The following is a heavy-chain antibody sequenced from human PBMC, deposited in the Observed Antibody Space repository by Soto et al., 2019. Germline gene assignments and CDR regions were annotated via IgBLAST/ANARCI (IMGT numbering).Heavy chain of an antibody. D-gene: IGHD2-2*01. Sequence: EVQLLESGGGLVRPGGSLRLSCAASGFTFSSYAMSWVRQAPGKGLEWLSAISGSGGSTYYADSVKGRFTISRDNSKNTLYLQMNSLRAEDTAVYYCAKGVRGYCSSTSCVDYWGQGTLVTVSS. J-gene: IGHJ4*02. CDR2: ISGSGGST. CDR1: GFTFSSYA. CDR3: AKGVRGYCSSTSCVDY. V-gene: IGHV3-23*01.